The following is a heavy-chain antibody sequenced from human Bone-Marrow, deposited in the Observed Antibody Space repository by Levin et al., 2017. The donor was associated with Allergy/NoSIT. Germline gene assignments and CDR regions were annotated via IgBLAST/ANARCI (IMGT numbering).Heavy chain of an antibody. J-gene: IGHJ5*02. CDR1: GYSFTSYW. D-gene: IGHD2-15*01. CDR3: ARGGLSYVVVVAATLGWFDP. CDR2: IYPGDSDT. V-gene: IGHV5-51*01. Sequence: GESLKISCKGSGYSFTSYWIGWVRQMPGKGLEWMGIIYPGDSDTRYSPSFQGQVTISADKSISTAYLQWSSLKASDTAMYYCARGGLSYVVVVAATLGWFDPWGQGTLVTVSS.